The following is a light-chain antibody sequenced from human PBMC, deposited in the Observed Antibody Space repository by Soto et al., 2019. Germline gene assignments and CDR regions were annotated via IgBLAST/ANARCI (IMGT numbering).Light chain of an antibody. CDR1: SSDIGGYNF. Sequence: SVLXQPAYESRSHGESITITSTRTSSDIGGYNFVSRYQHNRGKAPRMMSFGVSERPSGVSDRFSGSKSGNPASLPISGLQVDNQAASYCISYLSSTTPYAFGTRTKVTVL. V-gene: IGLV2-14*03. CDR2: GVS. CDR3: ISYLSSTTPYA. J-gene: IGLJ1*01.